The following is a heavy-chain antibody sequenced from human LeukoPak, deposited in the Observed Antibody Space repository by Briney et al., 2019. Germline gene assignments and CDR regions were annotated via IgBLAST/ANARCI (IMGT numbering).Heavy chain of an antibody. CDR3: AKGGTYGGGADY. CDR1: GASISRDY. D-gene: IGHD1-26*01. Sequence: SETLSLTCTVSGASISRDYWTWIRQPPGKGLEWIGYIYNGGSTTYSPSLNSRVTISLDTSNNQVSLRLSSATAADTAVYYCAKGGTYGGGADYWGQGTLVTVSS. V-gene: IGHV4-59*01. CDR2: IYNGGST. J-gene: IGHJ4*02.